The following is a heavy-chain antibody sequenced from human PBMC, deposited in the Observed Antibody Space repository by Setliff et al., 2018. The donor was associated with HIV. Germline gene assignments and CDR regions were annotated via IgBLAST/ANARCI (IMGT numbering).Heavy chain of an antibody. CDR2: INPNSGGT. V-gene: IGHV1-2*02. CDR3: ASEENNGSSGGFDY. Sequence: ASVKVSCKASGYTFTSYGISWVRQAPGQGLEWMGWINPNSGGTNSAQKFQGRVTMTRDTSISTAYMELSRLRSDDTAVYYCASEENNGSSGGFDYWGQGTLVTVSS. D-gene: IGHD6-19*01. CDR1: GYTFTSYG. J-gene: IGHJ4*02.